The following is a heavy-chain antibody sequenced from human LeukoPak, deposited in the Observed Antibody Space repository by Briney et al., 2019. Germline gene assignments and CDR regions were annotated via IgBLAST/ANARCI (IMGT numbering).Heavy chain of an antibody. V-gene: IGHV3-73*01. D-gene: IGHD1-26*01. Sequence: GGSLRLSCAASGFTFSGSAMHWVRQASGKGLEWVGRIRSKANSYATAYAASVKGRFTISRDDSKNTAYLQMNSLKTEDTAVYYCTARSGSKGKEFDPWGQGTLVTVSS. CDR1: GFTFSGSA. CDR2: IRSKANSYAT. J-gene: IGHJ5*02. CDR3: TARSGSKGKEFDP.